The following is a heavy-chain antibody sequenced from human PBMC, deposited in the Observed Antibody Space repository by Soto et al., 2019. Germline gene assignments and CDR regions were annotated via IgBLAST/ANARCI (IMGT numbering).Heavy chain of an antibody. CDR1: GFTLSNYD. CDR2: IAVGGET. D-gene: IGHD2-15*01. CDR3: AREYCSGGRCTGLYHVDV. J-gene: IGHJ6*03. Sequence: EVQLVESGGGVVQPGGSLRLSCAASGFTLSNYDMHWVRQSTGKGLEWVSAIAVGGETYYQRSVKGRFTISREDGRNSLYLQMNSLAVGDTAVYFCAREYCSGGRCTGLYHVDVWGKGTTVTVSS. V-gene: IGHV3-13*01.